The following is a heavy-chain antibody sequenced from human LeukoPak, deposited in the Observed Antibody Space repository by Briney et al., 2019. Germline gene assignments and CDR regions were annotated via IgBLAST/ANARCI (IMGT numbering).Heavy chain of an antibody. Sequence: GGSLRLSCVDSGITFSRYWMTWVRQAPGKGLEWVVNIKQDGGEKYYVDPVKGRFTISRDNAKNSLYLQMNSLRVEDTAVYYCARDGRPLDYWGQGTLVTVSS. CDR1: GITFSRYW. CDR2: IKQDGGEK. V-gene: IGHV3-7*03. CDR3: ARDGRPLDY. J-gene: IGHJ4*02.